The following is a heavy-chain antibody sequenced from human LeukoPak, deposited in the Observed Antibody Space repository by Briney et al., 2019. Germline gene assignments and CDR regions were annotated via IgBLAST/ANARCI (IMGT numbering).Heavy chain of an antibody. CDR3: ARAAVTTFPYFDY. Sequence: GSVRDSCKASGYTFTGYYMHWVRQAPGQGLEWMGWVNPNGGATNYAQKFQGRVTMTRDTSISTAYMELSRLRSDDTAVYYCARAAVTTFPYFDYWGKGTPVSASS. D-gene: IGHD4-17*01. CDR1: GYTFTGYY. V-gene: IGHV1-2*02. J-gene: IGHJ4*02. CDR2: VNPNGGAT.